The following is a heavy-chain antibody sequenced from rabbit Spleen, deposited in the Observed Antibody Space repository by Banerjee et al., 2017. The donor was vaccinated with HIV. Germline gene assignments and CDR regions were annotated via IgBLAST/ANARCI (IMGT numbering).Heavy chain of an antibody. J-gene: IGHJ3*01. CDR3: ARDPAYSSGSGSAIPYV. CDR1: GFDFSSYY. CDR2: IDPFFGTT. D-gene: IGHD1-1*01. V-gene: IGHV1S7*01. Sequence: QLKESGGGLVQPGGSLKLSCKGSGFDFSSYYMSWVRQAPGKGLEWIGYIDPFFGTTYYANWVNGRFTISNDNAQNTVFLQMTSLTVADTATYFCARDPAYSSGSGSAIPYVWGQGTLVTVS.